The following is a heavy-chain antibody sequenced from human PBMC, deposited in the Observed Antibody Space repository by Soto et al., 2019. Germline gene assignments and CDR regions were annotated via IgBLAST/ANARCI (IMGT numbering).Heavy chain of an antibody. J-gene: IGHJ4*02. Sequence: ASVKVSCKASGYTFTSYYMHWVRQAPGQGLEWMGIINPSGGSTSYAQKFQGRVTMTRDTSTSTVYMELSSLRSEDTAVYYCAKDRGNIVVVPAAIRGVHPLYWGQGTLVTVSS. CDR1: GYTFTSYY. CDR3: AKDRGNIVVVPAAIRGVHPLY. D-gene: IGHD2-2*02. CDR2: INPSGGST. V-gene: IGHV1-46*01.